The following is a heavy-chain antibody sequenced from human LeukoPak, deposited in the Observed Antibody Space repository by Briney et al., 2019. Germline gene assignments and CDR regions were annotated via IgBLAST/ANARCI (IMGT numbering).Heavy chain of an antibody. Sequence: GGSLRLSCAASGFMFSAYEMSWVRQAPGKGLEWVANIKQDGSAKYYVDSVKGRFTISRDNAKNSLYLQMNSLRAEDTAVYYCARQYCSGGSCLTYFDYWGQGTLVTVSS. CDR3: ARQYCSGGSCLTYFDY. CDR1: GFMFSAYE. J-gene: IGHJ4*02. D-gene: IGHD2-15*01. CDR2: IKQDGSAK. V-gene: IGHV3-7*01.